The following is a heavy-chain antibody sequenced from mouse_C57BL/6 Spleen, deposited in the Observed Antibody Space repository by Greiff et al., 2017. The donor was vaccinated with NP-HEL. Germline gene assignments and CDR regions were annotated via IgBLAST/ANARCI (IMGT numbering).Heavy chain of an antibody. CDR3: ARLHYYGSSYGYFDV. CDR2: ISSGSSTI. CDR1: GFTFSDYG. V-gene: IGHV5-17*01. D-gene: IGHD1-1*01. Sequence: EVMLVESGGGLVKPGGSLKLSCAASGFTFSDYGMHWVRQAPEKGLEWVAYISSGSSTIYYADTVKGRFTISRDNAKNTLFLQMTSLRSEDTAMYYCARLHYYGSSYGYFDVWGTGTTVTVSS. J-gene: IGHJ1*03.